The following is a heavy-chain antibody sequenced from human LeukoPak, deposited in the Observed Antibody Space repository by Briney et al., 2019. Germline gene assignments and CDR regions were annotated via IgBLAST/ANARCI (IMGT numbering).Heavy chain of an antibody. Sequence: RPSETLSLTCTVSGGSISSYYWSWIRQPPGKGVEWIGYIYYSGSTNYNPSLKSRVTISVDTSKNQFSLKLSSVTAADTAVYYCARVRGGWYDYWGQGTLVTVSS. V-gene: IGHV4-59*01. D-gene: IGHD6-19*01. CDR1: GGSISSYY. CDR2: IYYSGST. CDR3: ARVRGGWYDY. J-gene: IGHJ4*02.